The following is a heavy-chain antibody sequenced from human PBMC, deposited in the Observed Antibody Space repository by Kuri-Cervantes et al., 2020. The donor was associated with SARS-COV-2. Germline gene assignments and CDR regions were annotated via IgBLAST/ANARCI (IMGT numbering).Heavy chain of an antibody. J-gene: IGHJ6*03. CDR2: IIPIFGIS. CDR1: GGSFSSYA. V-gene: IGHV1-69*10. D-gene: IGHD3-10*01. Sequence: SVTVSCKASGGSFSSYAISWVRQAPVQGLEWMGGIIPIFGISNYAQKFQRRVTITADKSTSKAYMELNSLRSVYTAVYYCEVSKGNYYYYYVDVWGKGTAVTVSS. CDR3: EVSKGNYYYYYVDV.